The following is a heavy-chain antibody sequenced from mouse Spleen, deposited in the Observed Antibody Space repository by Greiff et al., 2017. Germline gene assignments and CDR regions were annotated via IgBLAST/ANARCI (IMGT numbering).Heavy chain of an antibody. D-gene: IGHD2-4*01. CDR1: GYTFTSYT. Sequence: QVQLQQSGAELARPGASVKMSCKASGYTFTSYTMHWVKQRPGQGLEWIGYINPSSGYTKYNQKFKDKATLTADKSSSTAYMQLSSLTSEDSAVYYCARSYDYVLYAMDYCGQGTSVTVSS. V-gene: IGHV1-4*01. J-gene: IGHJ4*01. CDR2: INPSSGYT. CDR3: ARSYDYVLYAMDY.